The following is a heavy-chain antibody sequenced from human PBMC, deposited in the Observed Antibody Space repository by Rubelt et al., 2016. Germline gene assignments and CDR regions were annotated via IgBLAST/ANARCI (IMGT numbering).Heavy chain of an antibody. CDR2: IYYSGST. Sequence: QVQLQQWGAGLLKPSETLSLTCTISGGSISTYYWSWIRQPPGKGLEWIGYIYYSGSTSYNPSLRCRVTISVDTSKNQFSLKLSSGTAADTAVYYCARGNSAEYWGQGTLVTVS. CDR3: ARGNSAEY. V-gene: IGHV4-59*12. J-gene: IGHJ4*02. CDR1: GGSISTYY. D-gene: IGHD4-23*01.